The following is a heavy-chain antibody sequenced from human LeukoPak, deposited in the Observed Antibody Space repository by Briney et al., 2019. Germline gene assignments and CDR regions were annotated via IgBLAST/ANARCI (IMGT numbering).Heavy chain of an antibody. CDR2: ISYAGNK. CDR3: ARERPIDCTSTSCYFVSDL. D-gene: IGHD2-2*01. CDR1: GGSISSGDYY. Sequence: SETLSLTSAVYGGSISSGDYYWSWIRQPPGKCLEWIGYISYAGNKYYNPSLKRRITISLDTSKNQLSLSLTSVTAADTAVYHCARERPIDCTSTSCYFVSDLWGQGTMVTVSS. V-gene: IGHV4-30-4*01. J-gene: IGHJ3*01.